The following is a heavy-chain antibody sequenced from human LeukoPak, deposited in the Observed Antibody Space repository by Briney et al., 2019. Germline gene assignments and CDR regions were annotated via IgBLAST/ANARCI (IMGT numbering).Heavy chain of an antibody. CDR2: IYTSGST. Sequence: SETLSLTCTVSGGSISSGSYYWSWIRQPAGKGLEWIGRIYTSGSTNYNPSLKSRVTISVDTSKNQFSLKLSSVTAADTAVYYCASIHYSNYENWFDPWGQGTLVTVSS. V-gene: IGHV4-61*02. CDR1: GGSISSGSYY. D-gene: IGHD4-11*01. CDR3: ASIHYSNYENWFDP. J-gene: IGHJ5*02.